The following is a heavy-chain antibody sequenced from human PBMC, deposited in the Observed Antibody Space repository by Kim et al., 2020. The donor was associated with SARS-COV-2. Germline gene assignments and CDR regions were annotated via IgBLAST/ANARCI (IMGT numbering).Heavy chain of an antibody. Sequence: YAKKVQGRVTITADKSTSPAYMELSSLRSGDTAVYYCAREAGGAEGWFDPWGQGTLVTVSS. V-gene: IGHV1-69*04. J-gene: IGHJ5*02. CDR3: AREAGGAEGWFDP. D-gene: IGHD2-21*01.